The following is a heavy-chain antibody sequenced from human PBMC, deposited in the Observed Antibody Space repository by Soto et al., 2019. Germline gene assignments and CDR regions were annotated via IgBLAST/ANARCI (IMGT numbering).Heavy chain of an antibody. CDR1: GYTFTSYY. J-gene: IGHJ6*02. CDR2: INPSGGST. CDR3: ARLFSPVRHGGGHYGMDV. V-gene: IGHV1-46*01. Sequence: ASVKVSCKASGYTFTSYYMHWVRQAPGQGLEWMGIINPSGGSTSYAQKFQGRVTMTRDTSTSTVYMELSSLRSEDTAVYYCARLFSPVRHGGGHYGMDVWGQGTKVTVYS.